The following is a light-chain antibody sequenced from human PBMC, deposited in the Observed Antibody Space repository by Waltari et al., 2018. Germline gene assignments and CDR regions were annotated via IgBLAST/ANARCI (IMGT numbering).Light chain of an antibody. CDR2: EVN. J-gene: IGLJ1*01. CDR3: SSYTGWIYV. Sequence: QSALTQPASVSGSPGQSITISCTGTSSDVGTYNSVSWYQQHPGKGPKFIIYEVNKRSSGVSNRVSGSKSGNTASLTISGLQTEDEADYYCSSYTGWIYVFGSGTKVTVL. V-gene: IGLV2-14*02. CDR1: SSDVGTYNS.